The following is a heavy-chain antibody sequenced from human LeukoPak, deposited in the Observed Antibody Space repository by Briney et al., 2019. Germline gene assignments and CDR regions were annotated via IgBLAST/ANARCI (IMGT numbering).Heavy chain of an antibody. J-gene: IGHJ4*02. D-gene: IGHD6-13*01. CDR2: IIPIFGTA. V-gene: IGHV1-69*13. CDR1: GGTFSSYA. CDR3: ARGGPYMSSSWYD. Sequence: SVKVSCKASGGTFSSYAVSWVRQAPGQGLEWMGGIIPIFGTANYAQKFQGRVTITADESTSTAYMELSSLRSEDTAVYYCARGGPYMSSSWYDWGQGTLVTVSS.